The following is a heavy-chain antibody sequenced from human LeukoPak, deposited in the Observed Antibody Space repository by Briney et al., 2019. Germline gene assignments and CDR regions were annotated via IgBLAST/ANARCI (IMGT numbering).Heavy chain of an antibody. Sequence: GGSLRLSCAASGFTVSSNYMSWVRQAPGKGLEWVSVIYSGGSTYYADSVKGRFTISRDNSKNTLYLQMNSLRAEDTAVYYCARHGSGSYYFDYWGQGILVTVSS. V-gene: IGHV3-66*04. CDR2: IYSGGST. CDR3: ARHGSGSYYFDY. J-gene: IGHJ4*02. D-gene: IGHD3-10*01. CDR1: GFTVSSNY.